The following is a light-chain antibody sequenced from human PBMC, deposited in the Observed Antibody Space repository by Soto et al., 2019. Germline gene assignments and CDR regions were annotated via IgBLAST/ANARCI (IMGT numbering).Light chain of an antibody. J-gene: IGKJ1*01. CDR1: QSISSW. CDR2: DAY. V-gene: IGKV1-5*01. CDR3: KHYNSYSEA. Sequence: DIQMTQSPSTLSASVGDRVTITCRASQSISSWLAWYQQKPGKAPKPLIYDAYSLESGVQSRFSGSGSETEFSLTIRALQPDDFATYYCKHYNSYSEAVGQGTKV.